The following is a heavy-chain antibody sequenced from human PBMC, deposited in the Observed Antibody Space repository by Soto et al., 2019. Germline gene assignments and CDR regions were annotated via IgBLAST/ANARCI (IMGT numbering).Heavy chain of an antibody. Sequence: PSETLSLTCAVYGGSFSGYYWSWIRQPPGKGLEWIGEINHSGSTSYNPSLKSRVTISVDTSKNQFSLKLSSVTAADTAVYYCARLVRSGYYPYYYYYGMDVWGQGTTVTVSS. CDR1: GGSFSGYY. CDR3: ARLVRSGYYPYYYYYGMDV. V-gene: IGHV4-34*01. CDR2: INHSGST. J-gene: IGHJ6*02. D-gene: IGHD3-3*01.